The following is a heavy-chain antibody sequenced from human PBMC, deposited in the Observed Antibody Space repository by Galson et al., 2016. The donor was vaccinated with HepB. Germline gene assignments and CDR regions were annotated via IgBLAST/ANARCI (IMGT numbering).Heavy chain of an antibody. CDR2: VYYTGNT. CDR1: GGSISSTSYY. D-gene: IGHD5-24*01. V-gene: IGHV4-39*07. CDR3: AREPPYNPGDI. Sequence: SETLSLTCTISGGSISSTSYYWGWVRQPPGKGLEWIGSVYYTGNTYFNPSLKSRLTISVDKSNNQFSLRLTSVTAADTAVYFWAREPPYNPGDIWGQGTTVTVSS. J-gene: IGHJ6*02.